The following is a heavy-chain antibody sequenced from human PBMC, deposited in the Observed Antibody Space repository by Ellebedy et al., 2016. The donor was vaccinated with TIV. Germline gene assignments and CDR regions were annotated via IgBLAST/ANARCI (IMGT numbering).Heavy chain of an antibody. Sequence: MPSETLSLTCTVSGGSISSYYWSWIRQPPGKGLEWIGYIYYSGSTNYNPSLKSRVTISVDTSKNQFSLKLSSVTAADTAVYYCARESIAVAGTWFDPWGQGTLVTVSS. D-gene: IGHD6-19*01. CDR3: ARESIAVAGTWFDP. J-gene: IGHJ5*02. CDR2: IYYSGST. V-gene: IGHV4-59*01. CDR1: GGSISSYY.